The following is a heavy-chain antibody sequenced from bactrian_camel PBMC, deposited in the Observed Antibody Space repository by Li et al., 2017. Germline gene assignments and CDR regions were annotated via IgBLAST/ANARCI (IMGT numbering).Heavy chain of an antibody. CDR1: GSTFRWYC. Sequence: HVQLVESGGGSVQPGGSLTPSCAVTGSTFRWYCMGWFRRTSGDEREGVAYTARGGTVANYVDSVKGRFTVSQDNTKNTLSLVMDNLKPEDTGTYYCAASGYCWGTTWANPSRYELWGQGTQVTVS. CDR3: AASGYCWGTTWANPSRYEL. J-gene: IGHJ4*01. V-gene: IGHV3S6*01. CDR2: TARGGTVA. D-gene: IGHD5*01.